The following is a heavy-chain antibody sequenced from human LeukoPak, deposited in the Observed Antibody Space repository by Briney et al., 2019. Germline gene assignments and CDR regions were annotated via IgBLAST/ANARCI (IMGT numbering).Heavy chain of an antibody. D-gene: IGHD6-13*01. V-gene: IGHV1-8*01. Sequence: ASVKVSCKASGYTFTSYDINWARQATGQGLEWMGWMNPNSGNTGYAQKFQGRVTMTRNTSISTAYMEPSSLRSEDTAVYYCARDFLAAAGTTWGQGTLVTVSS. J-gene: IGHJ4*02. CDR2: MNPNSGNT. CDR3: ARDFLAAAGTT. CDR1: GYTFTSYD.